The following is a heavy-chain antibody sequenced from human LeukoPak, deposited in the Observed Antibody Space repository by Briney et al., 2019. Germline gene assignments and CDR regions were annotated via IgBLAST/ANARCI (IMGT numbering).Heavy chain of an antibody. V-gene: IGHV1-69*05. J-gene: IGHJ6*03. Sequence: GASVKVSCKASGGTFSSYAISWVRQAPGQGLEWKGGIIPIFGTANYAQKFQGRVTITTDESTSTAYMELSSLRSEDTAVYYCAVGMLGYCSSTSCYVDYYYYMDVWGKGTTVTVSS. CDR1: GGTFSSYA. D-gene: IGHD2-2*01. CDR2: IIPIFGTA. CDR3: AVGMLGYCSSTSCYVDYYYYMDV.